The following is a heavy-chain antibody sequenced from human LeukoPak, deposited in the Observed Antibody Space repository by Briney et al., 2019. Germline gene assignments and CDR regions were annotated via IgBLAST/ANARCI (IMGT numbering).Heavy chain of an antibody. V-gene: IGHV3-48*03. CDR1: GFTFSDYQ. CDR3: ASEIKYGSSWYAAFGI. D-gene: IGHD6-13*01. J-gene: IGHJ3*02. CDR2: ITNNGNTI. Sequence: GGSLRLSCAASGFTFSDYQMNWVRQTPGKGLEWISYITNNGNTIYYGDSVQGRFTISRDNAKNSLYLQMNSLSAEDTAVYYCASEIKYGSSWYAAFGIWGQGTMVTASS.